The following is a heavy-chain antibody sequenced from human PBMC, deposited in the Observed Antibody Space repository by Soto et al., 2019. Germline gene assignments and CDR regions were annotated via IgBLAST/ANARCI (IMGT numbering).Heavy chain of an antibody. CDR1: GFTFSSYW. V-gene: IGHV3-7*03. J-gene: IGHJ4*02. Sequence: GSLRLSCAASGFTFSSYWISWVRQAPGKGLEWVANIKQDGSEKYYVDSVKGRFTISRDNAKNSLYLQMNSLRAEDTAVYYCARGEAPFDYWGQGTLVTVPS. CDR3: ARGEAPFDY. CDR2: IKQDGSEK. D-gene: IGHD1-26*01.